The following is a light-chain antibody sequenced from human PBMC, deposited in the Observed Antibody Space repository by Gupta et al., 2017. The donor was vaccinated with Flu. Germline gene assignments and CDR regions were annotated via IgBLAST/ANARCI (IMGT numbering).Light chain of an antibody. Sequence: QSALTQPASVSGSPGPSITIPCIGTSSDIGGFNSVSWYQQHHGKAPQLIFSEVSDRTSGVASHFSGSKSGNTASLTISGHQPEDDGDYYCSAYTTSSTWVFGGGTKVTVL. CDR2: EVS. CDR1: SSDIGGFNS. J-gene: IGLJ3*02. CDR3: SAYTTSSTWV. V-gene: IGLV2-14*01.